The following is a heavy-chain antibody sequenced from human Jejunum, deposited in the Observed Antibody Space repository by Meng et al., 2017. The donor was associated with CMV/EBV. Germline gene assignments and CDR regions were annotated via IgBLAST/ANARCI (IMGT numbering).Heavy chain of an antibody. CDR3: ARGSRFWSHYHASPLDN. CDR1: CTFSNYD. J-gene: IGHJ4*02. Sequence: CTFSNYDVHWVRQGTAQGLGWVGWMNPSTGSTGYSQKFQGGLTITRNSSMTTVYMELSGLGCEDTAVYYCARGSRFWSHYHASPLDNWGQGSLVTVSS. CDR2: MNPSTGST. D-gene: IGHD3-3*01. V-gene: IGHV1-8*01.